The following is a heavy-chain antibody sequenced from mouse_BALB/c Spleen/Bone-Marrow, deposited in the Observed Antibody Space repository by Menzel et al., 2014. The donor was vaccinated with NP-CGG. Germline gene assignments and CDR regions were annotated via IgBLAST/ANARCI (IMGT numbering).Heavy chain of an antibody. V-gene: IGHV5-17*02. CDR3: ARCGNDDFDY. Sequence: EVMLVESGGGLVQPGGSGKLSCEASGYTFSSYSMHWVSQAPEKGLEWVAYINSDSTTITYADTVKGSFTFSRDDPKNSLILQMTSLRSEDTAMYDCARCGNDDFDYWGQGTTLTVSS. D-gene: IGHD2-2*01. J-gene: IGHJ2*01. CDR1: GYTFSSYS. CDR2: INSDSTTI.